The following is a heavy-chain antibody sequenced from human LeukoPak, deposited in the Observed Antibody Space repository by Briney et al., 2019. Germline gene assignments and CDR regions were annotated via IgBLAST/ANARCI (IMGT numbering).Heavy chain of an antibody. CDR2: IYYSESP. CDR1: GGSIRSYY. J-gene: IGHJ5*02. D-gene: IGHD6-13*01. Sequence: SETLSLTCTVSGGSIRSYYWSWIRQPPGKGLEWIGHIYYSESPNYNPSHKSRLTISVDTSKNQFSLRLSSVTAADTAVYYCARQPVGSRHWFDPWGQGTLVTVSS. V-gene: IGHV4-59*08. CDR3: ARQPVGSRHWFDP.